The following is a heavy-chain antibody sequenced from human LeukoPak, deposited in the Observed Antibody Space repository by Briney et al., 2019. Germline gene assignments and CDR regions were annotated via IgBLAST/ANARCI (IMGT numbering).Heavy chain of an antibody. V-gene: IGHV1-2*02. CDR3: AIGRAMIVVVPLDY. J-gene: IGHJ4*02. D-gene: IGHD3-22*01. CDR2: INPNSGGT. Sequence: GASVKVSCKASGYTFTGYYMHWVRQAPGQGLEWMGWINPNSGGTNYAQKFQGRVTMTRDTSISTAHMELSRLRSDDTAVYYCAIGRAMIVVVPLDYWGQGTLVTVSS. CDR1: GYTFTGYY.